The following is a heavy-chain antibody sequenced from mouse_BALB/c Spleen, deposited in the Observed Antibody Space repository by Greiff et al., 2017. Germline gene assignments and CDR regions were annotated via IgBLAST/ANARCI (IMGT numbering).Heavy chain of an antibody. V-gene: IGHV3-2*02. CDR1: GYSITSDYA. D-gene: IGHD1-3*01. Sequence: VQLKESGPGLVKPSQSLSLTCTVTGYSITSDYAWNWIRQFPGNKLEWMGYISYSGSTSYNPSLKSRISITRDTSKNQFFLQLNSVTTEDTATYYCAGRSGAWFAYWGQGTLVTVSA. J-gene: IGHJ3*01. CDR3: AGRSGAWFAY. CDR2: ISYSGST.